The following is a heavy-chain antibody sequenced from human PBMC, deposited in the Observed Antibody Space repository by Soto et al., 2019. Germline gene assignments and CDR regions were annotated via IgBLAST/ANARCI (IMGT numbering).Heavy chain of an antibody. D-gene: IGHD3-22*01. CDR3: ARDQLYYNDISGRPLNAFDV. CDR1: GFTVSSNY. CDR2: IYSAGNT. Sequence: PGGSLRLSCAASGFTVSSNYMSWVRQAPGKGLEWISIIYSAGNTYYADSVKGRFTISRDNSKNTLYLQMNSLGAEDTAVYYCARDQLYYNDISGRPLNAFDVWGQGTMVTVSS. J-gene: IGHJ3*01. V-gene: IGHV3-66*01.